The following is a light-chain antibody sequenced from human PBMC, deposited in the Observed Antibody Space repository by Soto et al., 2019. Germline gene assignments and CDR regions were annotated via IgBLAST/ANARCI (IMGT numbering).Light chain of an antibody. J-gene: IGLJ3*02. CDR1: SSNIGSNP. CDR3: AAWDGRLKGVV. V-gene: IGLV1-44*01. Sequence: QSALTQPPSASGTPGQRVTISCSGSSSNIGSNPVSWYQQLPGTAPNLLIYSNSQRPSGVPDRFSGSKSGTSASLAISGLQSDDEADYYCAAWDGRLKGVVFGGGTKLT. CDR2: SNS.